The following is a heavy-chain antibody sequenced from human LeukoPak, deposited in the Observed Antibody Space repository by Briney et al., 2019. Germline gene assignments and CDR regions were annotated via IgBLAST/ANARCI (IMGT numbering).Heavy chain of an antibody. CDR1: GGSISSYY. V-gene: IGHV4-59*08. CDR3: ARHWSWSEDFDY. D-gene: IGHD1-1*01. CDR2: IYYSGST. Sequence: SETLSLTCTVSGGSISSYYWSWIRQPPGKGLEWIGYIYYSGSTNYNPSLKSRVTISVDTSKNQFSLKLSSVTAADTAVYYCARHWSWSEDFDYWGQGTLVTVSS. J-gene: IGHJ4*02.